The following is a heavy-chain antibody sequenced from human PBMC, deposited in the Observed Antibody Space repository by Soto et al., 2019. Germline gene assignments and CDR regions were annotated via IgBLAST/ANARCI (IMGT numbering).Heavy chain of an antibody. J-gene: IGHJ4*01. V-gene: IGHV3-15*07. CDR2: IKSKTDGGTT. D-gene: IGHD3-22*01. CDR3: STDFYINMLVVRIDF. Sequence: PGGSLRLSCAASGFIFGNAWINWVRQAPGKGLEWVGRIKSKTDGGTTDYAAPVKGRFAVSRDDSKNIVYMQMNSLKIEDTAVYFCSTDFYINMLVVRIDFWGHGPLVTVSS. CDR1: GFIFGNAW.